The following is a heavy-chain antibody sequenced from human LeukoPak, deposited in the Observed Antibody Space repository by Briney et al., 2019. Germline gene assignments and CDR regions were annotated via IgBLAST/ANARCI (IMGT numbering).Heavy chain of an antibody. Sequence: SETLSLTCALYGGSFSVYYWSWGCQPPGKGLEWIGEINHSGSTNYNPSLKSRVTISVDTSKTQFSLKLSSVTAAVTAMYYWARGLTGVDSSLSSYFDYWGQGTLVTVSS. V-gene: IGHV4-34*01. D-gene: IGHD6-6*01. CDR2: INHSGST. CDR1: GGSFSVYY. J-gene: IGHJ4*02. CDR3: ARGLTGVDSSLSSYFDY.